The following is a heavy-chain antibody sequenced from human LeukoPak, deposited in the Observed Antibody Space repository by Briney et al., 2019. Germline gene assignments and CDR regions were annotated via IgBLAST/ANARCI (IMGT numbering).Heavy chain of an antibody. CDR2: IKSKTDGGTT. CDR1: GFTVSTNY. V-gene: IGHV3-15*01. CDR3: TTAAYGMDV. J-gene: IGHJ6*02. Sequence: GGSLRLPCAASGFTVSTNYMSWVRQAPGKGLEWVGRIKSKTDGGTTDYAAPVKGRFTISRDDSKNTVYLQMNSLKTEDTAVYYCTTAAYGMDVWGQGTTVTVSS.